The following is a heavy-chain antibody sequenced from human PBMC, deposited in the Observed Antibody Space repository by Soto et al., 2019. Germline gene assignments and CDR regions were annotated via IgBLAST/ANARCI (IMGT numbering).Heavy chain of an antibody. CDR3: ARKCYYYDSAGFYGWFAP. D-gene: IGHD3-22*01. Sequence: SETLSLTCTVSGGSISSRSHYWVWMRQPPGKGLEWIGNIYYNGSTYYNPSLKSRVTMSVDTSKNQFSLKVRSVTAADTAIYSCARKCYYYDSAGFYGWFAPWGQGALVTVSS. J-gene: IGHJ5*02. CDR1: GGSISSRSHY. V-gene: IGHV4-39*01. CDR2: IYYNGST.